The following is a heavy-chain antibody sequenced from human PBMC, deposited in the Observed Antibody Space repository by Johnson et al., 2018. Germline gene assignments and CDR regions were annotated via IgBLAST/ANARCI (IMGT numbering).Heavy chain of an antibody. CDR1: EYRFSSYW. V-gene: IGHV5-51*01. CDR3: ARRGYYDSTGYDVLDAVDI. D-gene: IGHD3-22*01. Sequence: EVQLVEAGAEVKKPGESLKISCKGSEYRFSSYWIAWVRQMPGKGLEWLGILYPCYSDTRYSPSFQGQVTISADKSINTAFPQWNSLKASDTAMYYLARRGYYDSTGYDVLDAVDIWGQGTMVTVSS. CDR2: LYPCYSDT. J-gene: IGHJ3*02.